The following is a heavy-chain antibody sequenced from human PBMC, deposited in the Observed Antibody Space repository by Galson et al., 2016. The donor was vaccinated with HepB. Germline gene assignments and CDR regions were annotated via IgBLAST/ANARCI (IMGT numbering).Heavy chain of an antibody. V-gene: IGHV4-30-2*03. CDR2: IYHSGNT. Sequence: LVKPTQTLTLTCTFSGFSLSSSGVAVHWIRQTPGKGLEWIASIYHSGNTYSNPSLKTRVTLSVDISKNQFSLILSSVTAADTGVYFCARHSSGYYSRKWGGSTLDHWGQGTLVTVSS. CDR3: ARHSSGYYSRKWGGSTLDH. D-gene: IGHD3-3*01. J-gene: IGHJ4*02. CDR1: GFSLSSSGVA.